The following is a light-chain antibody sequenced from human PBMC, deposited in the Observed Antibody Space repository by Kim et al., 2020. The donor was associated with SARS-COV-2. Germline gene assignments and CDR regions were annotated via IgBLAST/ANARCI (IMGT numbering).Light chain of an antibody. CDR1: QSVSSN. J-gene: IGKJ4*01. Sequence: EIVMTQSPATLSVSPGERATLSCRASQSVSSNLAWYQQKPGQAPRLLIYGASTRATGIPARFRGSGSGTDFTLTISSLQSEDFAVYYCQQYNNWPPLTFGGGTKV. V-gene: IGKV3-15*01. CDR2: GAS. CDR3: QQYNNWPPLT.